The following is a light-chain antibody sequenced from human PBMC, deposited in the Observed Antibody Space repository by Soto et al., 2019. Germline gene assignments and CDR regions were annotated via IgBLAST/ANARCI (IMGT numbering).Light chain of an antibody. CDR3: QQYNNWPPWT. V-gene: IGKV3-15*01. CDR1: QSGSSN. CDR2: GAS. Sequence: EIVMTQSPATLSVSPGERATLSCRASQSGSSNLAWYQQKPGQAPRLLVYGASTRATGIPARFSGSGSGTDCTLTTGSLQSEDFAVYYCQQYNNWPPWTCGQGTKVEIK. J-gene: IGKJ1*01.